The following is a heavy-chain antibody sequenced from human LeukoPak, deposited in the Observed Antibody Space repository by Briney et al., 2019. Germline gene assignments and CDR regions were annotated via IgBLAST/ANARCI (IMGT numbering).Heavy chain of an antibody. CDR3: ARAGGRLRYFDWVPRLEPFDY. CDR2: MNPNSGNT. CDR1: GYTFTSYD. V-gene: IGHV1-8*01. D-gene: IGHD3-9*01. J-gene: IGHJ4*02. Sequence: VASVKVSCKASGYTFTSYDINWVRQATGEGREWVGWMNPNSGNTGYEQKFQGRVSMTRNTSISTAYMELSSLRSEDTAVYYCARAGGRLRYFDWVPRLEPFDYWGQGTLVTVSS.